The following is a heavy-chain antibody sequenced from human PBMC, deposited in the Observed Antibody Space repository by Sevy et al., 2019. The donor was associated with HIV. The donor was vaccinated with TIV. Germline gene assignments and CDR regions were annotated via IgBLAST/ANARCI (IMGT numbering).Heavy chain of an antibody. V-gene: IGHV3-73*01. Sequence: GGSLRLSCAASGFAFRGSAIHWVRQASGKGLEWIGRIRSKGNSFATDYVPSVKGRFTIPRDDSKKTAYLQMSSLKIDDTAVYYCAGQVGDTVMAIFDYWGQGTLVTVSS. CDR2: IRSKGNSFAT. J-gene: IGHJ4*02. CDR1: GFAFRGSA. D-gene: IGHD1-26*01. CDR3: AGQVGDTVMAIFDY.